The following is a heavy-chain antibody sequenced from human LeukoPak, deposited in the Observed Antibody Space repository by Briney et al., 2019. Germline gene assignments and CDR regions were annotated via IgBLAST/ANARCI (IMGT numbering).Heavy chain of an antibody. Sequence: GGSLRLSCAASGFTFSSCAMSWVRQAPGKGLEWVSAISGSGGSTYYADSVKGRFTISRDNSKNTLYLQMNSLRAEDTAVFYCAKDPLSTPYYGMDVWGQGTTVTVSS. V-gene: IGHV3-23*01. CDR2: ISGSGGST. J-gene: IGHJ6*02. D-gene: IGHD3-9*01. CDR3: AKDPLSTPYYGMDV. CDR1: GFTFSSCA.